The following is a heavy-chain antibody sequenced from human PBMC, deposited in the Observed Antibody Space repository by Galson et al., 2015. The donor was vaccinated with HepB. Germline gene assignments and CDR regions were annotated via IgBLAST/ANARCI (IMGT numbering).Heavy chain of an antibody. D-gene: IGHD6-13*01. J-gene: IGHJ4*02. CDR2: INHSGST. V-gene: IGHV4-34*01. Sequence: WVRQPPGKGLEWIGEINHSGSTNYNPSLKSRVTISVDTSKNQFSLKLSSVTAADTAVYYCARDLSSWYNYWGQGTLVTVSS. CDR3: ARDLSSWYNY.